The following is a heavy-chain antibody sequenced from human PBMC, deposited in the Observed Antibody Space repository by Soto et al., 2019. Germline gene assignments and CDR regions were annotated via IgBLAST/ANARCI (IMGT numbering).Heavy chain of an antibody. CDR3: ARYGDYTNFDY. J-gene: IGHJ4*02. CDR1: GGSFSSYA. V-gene: IGHV1-69*13. CDR2: IIPIFGTA. Sequence: GASVKLSCEACGGSFSSYAISWVRQAPGQGLEWMGGIIPIFGTANYAQKFQGRVTITADESTSTAYMELSSLRSEDTAVYYCARYGDYTNFDYWGQGTLVTVSS. D-gene: IGHD4-17*01.